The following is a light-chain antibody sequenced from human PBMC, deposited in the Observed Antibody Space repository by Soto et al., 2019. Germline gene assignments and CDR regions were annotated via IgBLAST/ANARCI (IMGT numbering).Light chain of an antibody. CDR2: GDS. Sequence: SYELTQPPSVSVAPGQTAKIASGGNNMGSKSVHWYQQKPGQAPVVVVYGDSARPSGIPERFSGSKSGNTASLTISGLQAEDEGDYYCCSYAGDYMFVFGTGTKLTVL. J-gene: IGLJ1*01. CDR3: CSYAGDYMFV. CDR1: NMGSKS. V-gene: IGLV3-21*02.